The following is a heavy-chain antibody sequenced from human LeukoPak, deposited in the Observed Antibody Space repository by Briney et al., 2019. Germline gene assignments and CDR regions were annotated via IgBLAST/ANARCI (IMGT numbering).Heavy chain of an antibody. CDR2: INPSGGST. Sequence: ASVKVSCKASGYTFTSYYMHWVRQAPGQRLERMGRINPSGGSTSYAQKSQGRVTMARDMSTSTVYMERSSLRSEDTAVYYCARGYYDRTGYFDYWGQGTLVSVSS. D-gene: IGHD3-22*01. V-gene: IGHV1-46*01. CDR1: GYTFTSYY. CDR3: ARGYYDRTGYFDY. J-gene: IGHJ4*02.